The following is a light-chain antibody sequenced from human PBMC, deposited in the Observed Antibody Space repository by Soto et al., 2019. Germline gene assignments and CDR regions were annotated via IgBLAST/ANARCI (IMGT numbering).Light chain of an antibody. Sequence: EIVLTQSPGTLSLSPGERATLSCRASQTISSSHLAWYQQKPGQAPRLLIYGASSRATDIPDRFSGSGSGADFTLTNSRLKPEDFAVYYCQHYDSSLRTFGPGTKVEIK. CDR3: QHYDSSLRT. J-gene: IGKJ1*01. CDR2: GAS. CDR1: QTISSSH. V-gene: IGKV3-20*01.